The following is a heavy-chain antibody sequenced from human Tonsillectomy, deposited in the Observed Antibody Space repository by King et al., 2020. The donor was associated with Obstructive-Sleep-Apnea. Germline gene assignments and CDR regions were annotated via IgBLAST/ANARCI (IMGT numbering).Heavy chain of an antibody. V-gene: IGHV1-18*01. CDR1: GYTFTNYG. CDR3: ARVGGGYNLDFYYGMDV. Sequence: VQLVESGAEVKKPGASVKVSCKASGYTFTNYGITWVRQAPGQGPEWMGWISAYNGNTNYAQKLQGRVTMTTDTSTSTAYMELRSLRSDDPAVYYCARVGGGYNLDFYYGMDVWGQGTTVTVSS. J-gene: IGHJ6*02. D-gene: IGHD5-24*01. CDR2: ISAYNGNT.